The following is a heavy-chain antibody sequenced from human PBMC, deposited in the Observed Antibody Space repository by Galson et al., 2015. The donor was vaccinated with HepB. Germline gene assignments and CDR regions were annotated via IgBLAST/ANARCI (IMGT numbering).Heavy chain of an antibody. CDR2: ISSSSSYI. Sequence: SLRLSCAASGFTFSSYSMNWVRQAPGKGLEWVSSISSSSSYIYYADSVKGRFTISRDNAKNSLYLQMNSLRAEDTAVYYCARDRPSLDQLVGWFDPWGQGTLVTVSS. J-gene: IGHJ5*02. CDR3: ARDRPSLDQLVGWFDP. D-gene: IGHD6-6*01. CDR1: GFTFSSYS. V-gene: IGHV3-21*01.